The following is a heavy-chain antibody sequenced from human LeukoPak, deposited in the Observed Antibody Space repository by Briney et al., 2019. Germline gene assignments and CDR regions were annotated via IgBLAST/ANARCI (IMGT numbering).Heavy chain of an antibody. CDR1: GFTFSSYG. CDR2: ISYDGSNN. V-gene: IGHV3-30*18. Sequence: GGPLRLSCAACGFTFSSYGMQWVREAPGAGLEWVAVISYDGSNNYYEASVKGRLPITRDNSKNTLHLQMKSLRAEDTAVYYCAKDRGSIAVAGTENWGQGTLVTVSS. CDR3: AKDRGSIAVAGTEN. J-gene: IGHJ4*02. D-gene: IGHD6-19*01.